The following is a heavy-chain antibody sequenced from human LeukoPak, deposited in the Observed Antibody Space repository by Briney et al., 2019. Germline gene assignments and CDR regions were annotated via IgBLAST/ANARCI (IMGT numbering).Heavy chain of an antibody. CDR1: GGSFSGYY. Sequence: TSETLSLTCAVYGGSFSGYYWSWIRQPPGKGLEWIGEINHSGSTNYNPSLKSRVTISVDTSKNQFSLKLSSVTAADTAVYYCARHRRVTTVVTPPFDYWGQGTLVTVSS. CDR2: INHSGST. D-gene: IGHD4-23*01. J-gene: IGHJ4*02. V-gene: IGHV4-34*01. CDR3: ARHRRVTTVVTPPFDY.